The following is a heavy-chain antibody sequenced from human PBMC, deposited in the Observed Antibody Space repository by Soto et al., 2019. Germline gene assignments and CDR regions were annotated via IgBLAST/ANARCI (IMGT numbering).Heavy chain of an antibody. D-gene: IGHD2-21*02. CDR3: ARSIVVVTALDY. CDR2: INAGNGNT. CDR1: GYTFTSYA. Sequence: QVQLVQSGAEEKKPGASVKVSCKASGYTFTSYAMHWVRQAPGQRLEWMGWINAGNGNTKYSQKFQGRVTITRDTSASTAYMEQSSLRSEDTAVYDCARSIVVVTALDYWGQGTLVTVSS. V-gene: IGHV1-3*05. J-gene: IGHJ4*02.